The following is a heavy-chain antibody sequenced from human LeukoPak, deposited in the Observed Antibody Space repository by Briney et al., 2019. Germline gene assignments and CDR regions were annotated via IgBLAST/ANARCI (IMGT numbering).Heavy chain of an antibody. D-gene: IGHD3-9*01. CDR2: ISSSSYI. CDR1: GFTFSSYS. CDR3: AREYDILTGFNWFDP. Sequence: GGSLRLSCAASGFTFSSYSMNWVRQAPGKGLEWVSSISSSSYIYYADSVKGRFTISRDNAKNSLYPQMNSLRAEDTAVYYCAREYDILTGFNWFDPWGQGTLVTVSS. V-gene: IGHV3-21*01. J-gene: IGHJ5*02.